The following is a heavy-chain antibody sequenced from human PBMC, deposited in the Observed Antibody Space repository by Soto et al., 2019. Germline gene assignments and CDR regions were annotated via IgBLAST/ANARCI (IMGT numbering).Heavy chain of an antibody. CDR2: ITHSGST. V-gene: IGHV4-34*01. Sequence: QVQLQQWGTGLLKPSETLSLTCAVYGGSFSGYYWSWIRQPPGMGLEWIGEITHSGSTNYNPSLTSRAAMSVDTSKNHFSLRLSSVTAADTAVYYCARDFQHWGQGTLVTVSS. CDR3: ARDFQH. CDR1: GGSFSGYY. J-gene: IGHJ1*01.